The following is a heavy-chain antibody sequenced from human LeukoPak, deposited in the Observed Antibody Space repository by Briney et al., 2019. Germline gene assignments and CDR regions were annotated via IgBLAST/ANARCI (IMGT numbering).Heavy chain of an antibody. D-gene: IGHD4-17*01. CDR1: GFTFSSYA. CDR2: ISGSGGST. J-gene: IGHJ4*02. CDR3: ARSYGDYVFFY. V-gene: IGHV3-23*01. Sequence: XGSLRLSCAASGFTFSSYAMSWVRQAPGKGLEWVSAISGSGGSTYYADSVKGRFTISRDNSKNTLYLQMNSLRAEDTAVYYCARSYGDYVFFYWGQGTLVTVSS.